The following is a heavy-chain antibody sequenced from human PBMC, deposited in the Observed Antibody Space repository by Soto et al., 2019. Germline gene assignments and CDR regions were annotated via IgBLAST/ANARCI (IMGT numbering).Heavy chain of an antibody. D-gene: IGHD2-15*01. J-gene: IGHJ6*04. CDR2: MNPNSGNT. V-gene: IGHV1-8*01. Sequence: ASVKVSCKASGYTFTSYDINWVRQATGQGLEWMGWMNPNSGNTGYAQKFQGRVTMTRNTSISTAYVELSSLRAEDTAVYYCARDDVLCDGGRCYGVPLDVWGKGTTVTVSS. CDR3: ARDDVLCDGGRCYGVPLDV. CDR1: GYTFTSYD.